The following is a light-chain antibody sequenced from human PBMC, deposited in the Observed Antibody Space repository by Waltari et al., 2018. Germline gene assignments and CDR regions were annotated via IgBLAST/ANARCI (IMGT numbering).Light chain of an antibody. J-gene: IGLJ3*02. CDR3: QTGGHGTWV. CDR1: TGHSTNV. Sequence: QLVLPQSPSASASLGASVKLTCTLSTGHSTNVIAWLQKRPEKGPRYLMKFNSDGSHNKGDEIPDRFSGSSSGAERYLTISSLQSEDEADYYCQTGGHGTWVFGGGTKLTVL. CDR2: FNSDGSH. V-gene: IGLV4-69*01.